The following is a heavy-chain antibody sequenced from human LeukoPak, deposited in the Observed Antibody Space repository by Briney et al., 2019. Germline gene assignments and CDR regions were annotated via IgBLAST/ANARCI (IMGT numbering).Heavy chain of an antibody. V-gene: IGHV3-30-3*02. CDR1: GFTFSSYA. J-gene: IGHJ4*02. CDR3: AKMGISWAVAGLSSPFDS. CDR2: ISYDGSNK. Sequence: GGSLRLSCAASGFTFSSYAMHRVRQAPGKGLEWVAVISYDGSNKYYADSVKGRFTISRDNSKNTLYLQMNSLRAEDTAVYYCAKMGISWAVAGLSSPFDSWGQGTLVTVSS. D-gene: IGHD6-19*01.